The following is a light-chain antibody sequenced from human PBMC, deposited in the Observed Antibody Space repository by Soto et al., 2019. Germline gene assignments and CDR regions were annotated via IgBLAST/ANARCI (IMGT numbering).Light chain of an antibody. CDR1: QSVSSSY. J-gene: IGKJ4*01. CDR3: QQYSDSALT. V-gene: IGKV3D-20*01. Sequence: VLTKTQTTLSLSPGERATIFYGASQSVSSSYLAWYQQKPGLAPRLLIYDASNRATGIPDRFSGSGSGTDFTLTISRLEPEDFAVYYCQQYSDSALTFGGVTKVDIK. CDR2: DAS.